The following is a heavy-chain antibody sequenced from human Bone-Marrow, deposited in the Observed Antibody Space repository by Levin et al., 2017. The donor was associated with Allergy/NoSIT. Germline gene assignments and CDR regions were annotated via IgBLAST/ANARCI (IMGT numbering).Heavy chain of an antibody. CDR1: GFTFSSYS. J-gene: IGHJ5*01. V-gene: IGHV3-21*01. D-gene: IGHD3-3*01. CDR3: ARGWNRYYDS. CDR2: SSSRNSYI. Sequence: GESLKISCAASGFTFSSYSMNWVRQAPGKGLEWVSSSSSRNSYIYYADSVKGRFTISGDNAKNSLYLQMNSLRPEDTAVYYCARGWNRYYDSWGQGTLVTVSS.